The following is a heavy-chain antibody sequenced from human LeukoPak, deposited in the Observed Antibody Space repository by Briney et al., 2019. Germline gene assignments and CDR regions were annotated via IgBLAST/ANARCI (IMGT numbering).Heavy chain of an antibody. CDR1: GGSISSSSYY. J-gene: IGHJ4*02. CDR3: ARGSRGSYGD. CDR2: IYYSGST. D-gene: IGHD1-26*01. V-gene: IGHV4-39*07. Sequence: SETLSLTCTVSGGSISSSSYYWGWIRQPPGKGLEWIGSIYYSGSTYYNPSLKSRVTISVDTSKNQFSLKLSSVTAADTAVYYCARGSRGSYGDWGQGTLVTVSS.